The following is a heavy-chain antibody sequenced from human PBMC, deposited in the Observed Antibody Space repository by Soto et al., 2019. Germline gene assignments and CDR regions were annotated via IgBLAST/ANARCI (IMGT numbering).Heavy chain of an antibody. CDR2: ISSTTNYI. CDR1: GFTFTRYS. Sequence: GGSLRLSCAASGFTFTRYSMNWVRQAPGKGLEWVSYISSTTNYIYYGDSMKGRFTISRDNAKNSLYLEMNSLRAEDTAVYYCARESEDLTSNFDYWGQGTLVTVSS. J-gene: IGHJ4*02. V-gene: IGHV3-21*06. CDR3: ARESEDLTSNFDY.